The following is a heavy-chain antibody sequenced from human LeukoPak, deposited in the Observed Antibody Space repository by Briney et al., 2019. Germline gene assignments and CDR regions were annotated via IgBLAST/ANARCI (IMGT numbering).Heavy chain of an antibody. D-gene: IGHD6-13*01. CDR2: IIPIFGTA. J-gene: IGHJ4*02. Sequence: ASVKVSCKASGGTFSSYAISWVRQAPGQGLEWMGGIIPIFGTASYAQKFQGRVTITADESTSTAYMELSSLRSEDTAVYYCARGRRLAAAGGSFDYWGQGTLVTVSS. CDR3: ARGRRLAAAGGSFDY. V-gene: IGHV1-69*13. CDR1: GGTFSSYA.